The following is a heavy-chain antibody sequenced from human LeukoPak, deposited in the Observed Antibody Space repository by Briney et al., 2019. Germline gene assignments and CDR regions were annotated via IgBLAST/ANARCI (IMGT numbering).Heavy chain of an antibody. CDR2: ISWNSGSI. V-gene: IGHV3-9*01. CDR1: GFTFDDYA. CDR3: AKVSPVYGMDV. D-gene: IGHD1-14*01. J-gene: IGHJ6*02. Sequence: QSGRSLRLSCAASGFTFDDYAMHWVRQAPGKGLEWVSGISWNSGSIGYADSVKGRFTISRDNAKNSLYLQMNSLRAEDTALYYCAKVSPVYGMDVWAQGTTVTVSS.